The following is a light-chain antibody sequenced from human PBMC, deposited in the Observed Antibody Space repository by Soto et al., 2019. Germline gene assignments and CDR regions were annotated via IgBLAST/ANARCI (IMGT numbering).Light chain of an antibody. Sequence: EIVMTQSTATLSVSPGERATLSCRAIQKVGSHLALYQQNSGQAPRLLIDVASTRATGIPARISVSGSATEFTRTISILQSEDFAVYYCQQYNNWPPYSFGQGTKLEIK. V-gene: IGKV3-15*01. J-gene: IGKJ2*01. CDR3: QQYNNWPPYS. CDR1: QKVGSH. CDR2: VAS.